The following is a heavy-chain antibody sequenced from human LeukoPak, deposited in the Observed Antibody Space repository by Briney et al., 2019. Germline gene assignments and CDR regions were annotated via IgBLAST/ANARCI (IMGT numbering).Heavy chain of an antibody. Sequence: SETLSLTCAVYGGSFSGFYWNWIRQPPGKGLEWIGEINHSGSTHYSPSLKSRLSISVDPSKNQFSLKLSSVTAADTAVYYCARGGGYCTNNVCPPWFDPWGQGALVTVSS. D-gene: IGHD2-8*01. CDR3: ARGGGYCTNNVCPPWFDP. V-gene: IGHV4-34*01. CDR1: GGSFSGFY. J-gene: IGHJ5*02. CDR2: INHSGST.